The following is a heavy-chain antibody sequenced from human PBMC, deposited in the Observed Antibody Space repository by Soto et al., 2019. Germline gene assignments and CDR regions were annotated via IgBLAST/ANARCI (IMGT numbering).Heavy chain of an antibody. CDR2: IYYSGST. CDR1: GGSISSSSYY. V-gene: IGHV4-39*01. D-gene: IGHD1-7*01. CDR3: ATRTGYNWNYWRSYYYYGMDV. Sequence: SETLSLTCTVSGGSISSSSYYWGWIRQPPGKGLEWIGSIYYSGSTYYNPSLKSRVTISVDTSKNQFSLKLSSVTAADTAVYYCATRTGYNWNYWRSYYYYGMDVWGQGTTVTVSS. J-gene: IGHJ6*02.